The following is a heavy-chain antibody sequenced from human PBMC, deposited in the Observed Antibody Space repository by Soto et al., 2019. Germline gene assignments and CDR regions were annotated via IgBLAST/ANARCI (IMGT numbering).Heavy chain of an antibody. J-gene: IGHJ1*01. Sequence: GGSLRLSCAASGFRFGSYALSWVRQAPGKGLEWVSTISGSDGKTFYADSVKGRFSISRDTSQSTLYLQMNSLRADDTAMYYCARWSYLDYWGQGTRVTVSS. V-gene: IGHV3-23*01. CDR3: ARWSYLDY. D-gene: IGHD3-10*01. CDR1: GFRFGSYA. CDR2: ISGSDGKT.